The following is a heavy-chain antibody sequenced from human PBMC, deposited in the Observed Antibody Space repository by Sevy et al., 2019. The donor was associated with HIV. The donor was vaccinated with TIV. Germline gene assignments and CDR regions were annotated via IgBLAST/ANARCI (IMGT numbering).Heavy chain of an antibody. D-gene: IGHD3-9*01. J-gene: IGHJ4*02. Sequence: ASVKVSCKASGYTFTSQYMHWVRQAPGQGLEWMGIINPSGGSTSYAQKFQGRVTMTRDTSTSTVYMELSSLRSEDAAVYYCARDSDNYDILTGYYPFDYWGQGTLVTVSS. CDR3: ARDSDNYDILTGYYPFDY. CDR2: INPSGGST. CDR1: GYTFTSQY. V-gene: IGHV1-46*01.